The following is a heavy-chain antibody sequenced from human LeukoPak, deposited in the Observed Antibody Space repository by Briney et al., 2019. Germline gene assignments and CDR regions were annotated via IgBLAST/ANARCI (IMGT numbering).Heavy chain of an antibody. CDR2: IYTSGST. J-gene: IGHJ6*03. CDR1: GGSISSYY. Sequence: SETLSLTCTVSGGSISSYYGSWIRQPAGKGLEWIGRIYTSGSTNYNPSLKSRVTMSVDTSKNQFSLKLSSVTAADTAVYYCARVESGYSFRHYYYYMDVWGKGTTVTVSS. D-gene: IGHD3-3*01. V-gene: IGHV4-4*07. CDR3: ARVESGYSFRHYYYYMDV.